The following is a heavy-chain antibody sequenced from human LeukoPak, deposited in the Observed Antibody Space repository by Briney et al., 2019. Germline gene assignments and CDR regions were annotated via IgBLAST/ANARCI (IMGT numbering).Heavy chain of an antibody. Sequence: SMTLSLTCTVSGGSISSYYWSWIRQPPGKGLEWIGYIYYSGSTNYNPSLKSRVTISVDTSKNQFSLKLSSVTAADTAVYYCARALALGQLLFDYWGQGTLVTVSS. D-gene: IGHD1-26*01. CDR3: ARALALGQLLFDY. J-gene: IGHJ4*02. V-gene: IGHV4-59*01. CDR1: GGSISSYY. CDR2: IYYSGST.